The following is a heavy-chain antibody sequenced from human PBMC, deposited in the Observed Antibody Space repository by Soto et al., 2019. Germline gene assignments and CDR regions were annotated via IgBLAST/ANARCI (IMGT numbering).Heavy chain of an antibody. CDR3: ARGLVEWYDFWSDYGMDV. Sequence: AASVKVSCKASGYTFTSYDINWVRQATGQGLEWMGWMNPNSGNTGYAQKFQGRVTMTRNTSISTAYMELSSLRSEDTAVYYCARGLVEWYDFWSDYGMDVWGQGTTVTVSS. D-gene: IGHD3-3*01. V-gene: IGHV1-8*01. CDR2: MNPNSGNT. J-gene: IGHJ6*02. CDR1: GYTFTSYD.